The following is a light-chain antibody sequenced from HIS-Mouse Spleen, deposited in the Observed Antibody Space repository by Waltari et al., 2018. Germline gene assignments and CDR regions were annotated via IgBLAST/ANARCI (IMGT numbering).Light chain of an antibody. J-gene: IGLJ1*01. Sequence: QSVLTPPPSASATPGQRVTISCSGSSSNIGSNTVNWYQQLPGTAPKLLIYSNNQRPSGVPDRFSGSKSGTSASLAISGLQSEDEADYYCAAWDDSLNGYVFGTGTKVTVL. CDR2: SNN. V-gene: IGLV1-44*01. CDR1: SSNIGSNT. CDR3: AAWDDSLNGYV.